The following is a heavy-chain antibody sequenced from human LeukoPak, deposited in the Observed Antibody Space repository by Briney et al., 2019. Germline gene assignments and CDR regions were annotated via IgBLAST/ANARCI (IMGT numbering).Heavy chain of an antibody. Sequence: PSQTLSLTCTVSGDSISSADYYWTWIRQPPGKGLEWIGSIYYSGSTYYNPSLKSRVTISVDTSKNQFSLRLSSVTAADTAVYYCARDGTFSDYYGSGSRAFDIWGQGTMVTVSS. CDR2: IYYSGST. V-gene: IGHV4-39*07. J-gene: IGHJ3*02. CDR1: GDSISSADYY. CDR3: ARDGTFSDYYGSGSRAFDI. D-gene: IGHD3-10*01.